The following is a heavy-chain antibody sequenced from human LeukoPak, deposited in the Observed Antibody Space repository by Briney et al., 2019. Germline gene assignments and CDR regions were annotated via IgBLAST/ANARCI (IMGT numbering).Heavy chain of an antibody. CDR2: ISSSGSTI. Sequence: GGSLRLSCAASGFTFSDYYMSWIRQAPGKGLEWVSYISSSGSTIYYADSVKGRFTISRDNAKNSLYLQMNSLRAEDTAVYYCARGCSRGEESYYYDSSGYYEFGTYYFDYWGQGTLVTVSS. CDR3: ARGCSRGEESYYYDSSGYYEFGTYYFDY. J-gene: IGHJ4*02. V-gene: IGHV3-11*04. CDR1: GFTFSDYY. D-gene: IGHD3-22*01.